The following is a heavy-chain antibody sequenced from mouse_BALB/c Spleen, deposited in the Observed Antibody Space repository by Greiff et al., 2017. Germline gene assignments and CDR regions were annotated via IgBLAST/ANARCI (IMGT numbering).Heavy chain of an antibody. V-gene: IGHV2-3*01. CDR1: GFSLTSYG. CDR3: AKEEGDSLRRSGAFAY. CDR2: IRGDGST. J-gene: IGHJ3*01. Sequence: VMLVESGPGLVAPSQSLSITCTASGFSLTSYGVCWVRQPPGKGLEWLGVIRGDGSTNYHSAPISRLSTSKDNSKSQVFLTLTSLRTDDTATYYCAKEEGDSLRRSGAFAYWGQGTLVTVSA. D-gene: IGHD1-2*01.